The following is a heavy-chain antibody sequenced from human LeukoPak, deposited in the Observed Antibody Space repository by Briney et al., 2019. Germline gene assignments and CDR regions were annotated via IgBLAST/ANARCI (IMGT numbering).Heavy chain of an antibody. V-gene: IGHV1-69*17. J-gene: IGHJ4*02. CDR2: IIPIFGIA. CDR1: GGTFSSYA. Sequence: SVKVSCKASGGTFSSYAISWVRQAPGQGLEWMGGIIPIFGIANYAQKFQGRVTITADKSTSTAYMELSSLRSEDTAVYYCARDEGIAVAGVFDYWGQGTLVTVSS. D-gene: IGHD6-19*01. CDR3: ARDEGIAVAGVFDY.